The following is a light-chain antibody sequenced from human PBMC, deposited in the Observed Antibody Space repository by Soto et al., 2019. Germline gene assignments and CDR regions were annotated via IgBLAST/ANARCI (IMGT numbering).Light chain of an antibody. CDR1: QSVCTF. V-gene: IGKV3-11*01. CDR3: QQRSSWHPT. CDR2: DAS. Sequence: EIVLTQSPATLCLSPGERATLSCRASQSVCTFLVWYQQSRGQAPRLLWYDASNRAPGIPARFSGRRSGTDFTIAVCNLEPEDVAGYFCQQRSSWHPTCDQGTK. J-gene: IGKJ1*01.